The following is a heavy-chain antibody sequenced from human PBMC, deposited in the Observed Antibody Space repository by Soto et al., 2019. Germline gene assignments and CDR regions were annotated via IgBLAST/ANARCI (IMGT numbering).Heavy chain of an antibody. CDR2: MNQHGSEK. CDR3: VSWAGSSY. CDR1: GFTFNTSW. J-gene: IGHJ4*02. Sequence: EVQLVESGGGLVQPGGSLRLSCAASGFTFNTSWMSWVRRAPGKGLEWVAHMNQHGSEKYYVDSVKGRFTISGDAAKNSLYLQMNSLGAEETAVYYCVSWAGSSYWGQGTLVTVSS. V-gene: IGHV3-7*05. D-gene: IGHD3-10*01.